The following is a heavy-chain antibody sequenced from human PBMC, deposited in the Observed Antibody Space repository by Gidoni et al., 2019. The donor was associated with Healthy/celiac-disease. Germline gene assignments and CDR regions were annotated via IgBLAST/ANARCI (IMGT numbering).Heavy chain of an antibody. CDR1: GYTFTGYY. D-gene: IGHD3-9*01. Sequence: QVQLVQSGAEVKKPGASVQVSCKASGYTFTGYYMHWVRQAPGQGLEWMGWINPNSGGTNYAQKFQGRVTMTRDTSISTAYMELSRLRSDDTAVYYCAREFYDILTGYYERDAFDIWGQGTMVTVSS. J-gene: IGHJ3*02. CDR2: INPNSGGT. CDR3: AREFYDILTGYYERDAFDI. V-gene: IGHV1-2*02.